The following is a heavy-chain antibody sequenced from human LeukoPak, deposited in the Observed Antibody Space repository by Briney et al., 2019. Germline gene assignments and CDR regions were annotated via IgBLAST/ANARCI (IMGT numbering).Heavy chain of an antibody. CDR1: GGSISSYY. D-gene: IGHD4-17*01. CDR2: IYYSGST. J-gene: IGHJ6*02. V-gene: IGHV4-59*01. Sequence: PSETLSLTCTVSGGSISSYYWSWIRQPPGKGLEWIGYIYYSGSTNYNPSLKSRVTISVDTSKNQFSLKLGSVTAADTAVYYCARDRTVTDAHYYYYYGMDVWGQGTTVTVSS. CDR3: ARDRTVTDAHYYYYYGMDV.